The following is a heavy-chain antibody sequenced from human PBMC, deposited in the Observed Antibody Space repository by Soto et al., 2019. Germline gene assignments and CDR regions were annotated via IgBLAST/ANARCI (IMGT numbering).Heavy chain of an antibody. Sequence: ASVKVSCKASGGTFSSYAISWVRQAPGQGLEWMGGIIANNGTANYAQKFQGRVTMTTDTSTSTAYMELRSLRSDDAAVYYCARDLGSGPSDYWGQGTLVNVSS. V-gene: IGHV1-69*05. CDR2: IIANNGTA. J-gene: IGHJ4*02. CDR3: ARDLGSGPSDY. D-gene: IGHD6-19*01. CDR1: GGTFSSYA.